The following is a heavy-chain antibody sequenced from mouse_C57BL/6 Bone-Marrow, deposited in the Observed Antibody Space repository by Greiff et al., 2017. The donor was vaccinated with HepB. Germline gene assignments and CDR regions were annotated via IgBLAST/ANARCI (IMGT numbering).Heavy chain of an antibody. CDR2: ISSGGDYI. J-gene: IGHJ2*01. D-gene: IGHD2-1*01. V-gene: IGHV5-9-1*02. CDR3: TRAHLLYYFDY. CDR1: GFTFSSYA. Sequence: DVQLVESGEGLVKPGGSLKLSCAASGFTFSSYAMSWVRQTPEKRLEWVAYISSGGDYIYYADTVKGRFTISRDNARNTLYLQMSSLKSEDTAMYYCTRAHLLYYFDYWGQGTTLTVSS.